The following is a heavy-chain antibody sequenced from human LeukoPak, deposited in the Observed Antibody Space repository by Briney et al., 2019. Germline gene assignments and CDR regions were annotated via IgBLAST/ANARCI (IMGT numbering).Heavy chain of an antibody. V-gene: IGHV3-30*04. J-gene: IGHJ4*02. Sequence: PGGSLRLSCAASGFTFSSYAMHWVRQAPGKGLEWVAAISYDGSNKYYADSVKGRFTISRDNSKNTLYLQMNSLRAEDTAVYYCARDAIVVVPAATYYFDYWGQGTLVTVSS. CDR3: ARDAIVVVPAATYYFDY. CDR1: GFTFSSYA. D-gene: IGHD2-2*01. CDR2: ISYDGSNK.